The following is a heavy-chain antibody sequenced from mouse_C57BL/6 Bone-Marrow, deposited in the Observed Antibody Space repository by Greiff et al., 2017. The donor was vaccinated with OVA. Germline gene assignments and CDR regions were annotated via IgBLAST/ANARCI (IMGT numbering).Heavy chain of an antibody. CDR1: GYSITSGYY. D-gene: IGHD6-1*01. J-gene: IGHJ1*03. CDR3: ARGFLISSGYFDV. Sequence: EVQRVESGPGLVKPSQSLSLTCSVTGYSITSGYYWNWIRQFPGNKLEWMGYISYDGSNNYNPSLKNRISITRDTSKNQFFLKLNSVTTEDTATYYCARGFLISSGYFDVWGTGTTVTVSS. CDR2: ISYDGSN. V-gene: IGHV3-6*01.